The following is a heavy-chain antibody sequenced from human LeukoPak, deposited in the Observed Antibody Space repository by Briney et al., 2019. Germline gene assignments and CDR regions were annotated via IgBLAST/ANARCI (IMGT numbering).Heavy chain of an antibody. J-gene: IGHJ3*02. V-gene: IGHV5-51*01. CDR1: GYSFTSYW. CDR2: IYPGDSDT. Sequence: EESLKISCKGSGYSFTSYWISWVRQMPGKGLEWMGIIYPGDSDTRYSPSFQGQVTISADKSISTAYPQWSSLKASDTAMYYCARLWFGELNDAFDIWGQGTMVTVSS. CDR3: ARLWFGELNDAFDI. D-gene: IGHD3-10*01.